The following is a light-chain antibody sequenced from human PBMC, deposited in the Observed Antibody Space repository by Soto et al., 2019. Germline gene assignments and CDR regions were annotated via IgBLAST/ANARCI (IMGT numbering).Light chain of an antibody. V-gene: IGKV3-20*01. J-gene: IGKJ5*01. CDR3: QQYGSSPPIT. CDR2: GAS. Sequence: IVLTPSPGTLSLSPGGRANLSCRAIQSVTSTYLAWYQQKPGQAPRLLIYGASSRATGIPDRFSGSGSGTDFTLTISRLEPEDFAVYYCQQYGSSPPITFGQGTRLEIK. CDR1: QSVTSTY.